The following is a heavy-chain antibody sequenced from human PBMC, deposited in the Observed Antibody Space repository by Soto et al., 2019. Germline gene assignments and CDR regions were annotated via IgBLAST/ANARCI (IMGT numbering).Heavy chain of an antibody. CDR2: IIPIFGTA. CDR3: ARKVVGATRGYYYYGMDV. D-gene: IGHD1-26*01. CDR1: GGTFSSYA. V-gene: IGHV1-69*01. Sequence: QVQLVQSGAEVKKPGSSVTVSCTASGGTFSSYAISWVRQAPGQGLEWMGGIIPIFGTANYAQKFQGRVTITADESTSTAYMELSSLRSEDTAVYYCARKVVGATRGYYYYGMDVWGQGTTVTVSS. J-gene: IGHJ6*02.